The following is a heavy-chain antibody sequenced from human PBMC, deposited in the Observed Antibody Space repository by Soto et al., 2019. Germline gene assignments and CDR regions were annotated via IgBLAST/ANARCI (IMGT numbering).Heavy chain of an antibody. J-gene: IGHJ3*01. CDR2: IHSDGSST. CDR1: GFTFSDYW. Sequence: EMQLLESGGGLVQPGESLRLSCAASGFTFSDYWMHWVRQVPGMGLVWVSRIHSDGSSTTYADSVKGRFTISRDNARNTVYLQMNSLRAEDTAVYYCARGDRGAFDLWGQGTVVTVSP. V-gene: IGHV3-74*01. D-gene: IGHD1-26*01. CDR3: ARGDRGAFDL.